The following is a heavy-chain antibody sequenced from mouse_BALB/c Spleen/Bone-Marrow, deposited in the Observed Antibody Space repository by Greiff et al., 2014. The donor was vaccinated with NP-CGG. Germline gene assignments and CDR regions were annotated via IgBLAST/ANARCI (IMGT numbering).Heavy chain of an antibody. J-gene: IGHJ4*01. CDR2: IDPANGIT. Sequence: EVMLVESGAELVKPGVSVKLSCTASGFNIKDTFMHWMKQRPEQGLEWNGRIDPANGITKYDPKFQGKATITTDTSSNTAYLQLSSLTSEDTAVYYCASSGNYEGGAMDYWGQGTSVTVSS. D-gene: IGHD2-1*01. CDR3: ASSGNYEGGAMDY. CDR1: GFNIKDTF. V-gene: IGHV14-3*02.